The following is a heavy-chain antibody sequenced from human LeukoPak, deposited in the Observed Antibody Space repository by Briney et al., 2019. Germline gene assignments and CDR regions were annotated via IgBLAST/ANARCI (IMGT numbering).Heavy chain of an antibody. V-gene: IGHV5-51*01. Sequence: GESLKISCKGSGHSFTSYWIGWVRQMPGKGLEWMGIIYPGDSGTRYSPSFQGQVTISADKSISTAYLQWSSLKASDTAMYYCARSPVAAAGIGYYFDYWGQGTLVTVSS. D-gene: IGHD6-13*01. CDR1: GHSFTSYW. CDR3: ARSPVAAAGIGYYFDY. J-gene: IGHJ4*02. CDR2: IYPGDSGT.